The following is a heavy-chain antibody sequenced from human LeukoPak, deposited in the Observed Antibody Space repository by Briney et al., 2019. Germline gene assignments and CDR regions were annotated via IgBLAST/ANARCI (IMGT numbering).Heavy chain of an antibody. V-gene: IGHV3-74*01. CDR3: AKTFSLLAVAGNFDY. D-gene: IGHD6-19*01. J-gene: IGHJ4*02. Sequence: GGSLRLSCAASGFTFSSYWMHWVRQAPGKGLVWVSHINTDGRSTGHADSVKGRFTISRDNAKNTLYLQMNSLRAEDTAVYYCAKTFSLLAVAGNFDYWGQGTLVTVSS. CDR1: GFTFSSYW. CDR2: INTDGRST.